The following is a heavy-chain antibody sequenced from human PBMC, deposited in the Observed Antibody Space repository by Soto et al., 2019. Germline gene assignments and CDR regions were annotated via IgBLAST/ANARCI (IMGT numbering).Heavy chain of an antibody. CDR2: IYYSGST. CDR1: GGSVSSGSYY. J-gene: IGHJ4*02. Sequence: SETLSLTCTVSGGSVSSGSYYWSWIRQPPGKGLEWIGYIYYSGSTNYNPSPKSRVTISVDTSKNQFSLKLSSVTAADTAVYYCARAAKGTAMVFPFDYWGQGTLVAVSS. CDR3: ARAAKGTAMVFPFDY. D-gene: IGHD5-18*01. V-gene: IGHV4-61*01.